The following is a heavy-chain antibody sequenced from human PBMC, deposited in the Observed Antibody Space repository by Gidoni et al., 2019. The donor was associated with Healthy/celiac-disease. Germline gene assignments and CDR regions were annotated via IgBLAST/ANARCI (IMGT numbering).Heavy chain of an antibody. CDR1: GFTFDDYA. J-gene: IGHJ4*02. D-gene: IGHD3-9*01. CDR2: ISWNSGSI. Sequence: EVQLVESGGGLVQPGSSLRLSCAASGFTFDDYAMHWVRQAPGKGLEWVSGISWNSGSIGNADSVKGRFTISRDNAKNSLYLQMNSLRAEDTALYYCAKDSHYDILTGYSDYWGQGTLVTVSS. V-gene: IGHV3-9*01. CDR3: AKDSHYDILTGYSDY.